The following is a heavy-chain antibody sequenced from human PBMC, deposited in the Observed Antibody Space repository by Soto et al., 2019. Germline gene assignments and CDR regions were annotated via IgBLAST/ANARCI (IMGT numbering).Heavy chain of an antibody. D-gene: IGHD2-2*01. V-gene: IGHV3-23*01. CDR1: GFTFSNFA. CDR2: ISGGATST. Sequence: EVQLLESGGGLVQPGGSLRLSCAASGFTFSNFAMSWVRQAPGKGLEWVSAISGGATSTYYADIVKGRFTISRDNPKNTLSLQMNGLRVEDTALYYCAKGPTLVFPQLGNWGPGTLVTVSP. J-gene: IGHJ4*02. CDR3: AKGPTLVFPQLGN.